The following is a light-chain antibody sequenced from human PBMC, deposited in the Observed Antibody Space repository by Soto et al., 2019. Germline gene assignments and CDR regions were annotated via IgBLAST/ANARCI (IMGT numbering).Light chain of an antibody. Sequence: QSALTQPPSASGSPGQSVIISCTGTSSDVGGYNFVSWFQQHPGKAPKLIIYAVTDRISGVPYRFSGSKSGNTASLTVSGLQAEDDADYYCASYGGRDDMIFGGGTKLTVL. CDR2: AVT. CDR1: SSDVGGYNF. J-gene: IGLJ2*01. CDR3: ASYGGRDDMI. V-gene: IGLV2-8*01.